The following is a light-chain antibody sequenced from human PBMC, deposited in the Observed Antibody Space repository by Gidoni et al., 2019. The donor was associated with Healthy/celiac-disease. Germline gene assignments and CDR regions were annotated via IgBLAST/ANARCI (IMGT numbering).Light chain of an antibody. J-gene: IGKJ1*01. V-gene: IGKV1-5*03. CDR2: KAS. Sequence: QMTQPPSTLSAYVGDRVTITCRASRSISSWLAWYQQKPGKAPKLLIYKASSLESGVPSRFSGSGSGTEFTLTISSLQRDDFATYYCQQYYDYLSFGQGTKVEIK. CDR3: QQYYDYLS. CDR1: RSISSW.